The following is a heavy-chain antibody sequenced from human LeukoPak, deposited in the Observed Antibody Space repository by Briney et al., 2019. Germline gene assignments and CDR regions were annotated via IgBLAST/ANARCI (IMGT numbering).Heavy chain of an antibody. CDR1: GFTFSSYA. Sequence: GGSLRLSCSASGFTFSSYAMHWVRQAPGKGLEYVSAISSNGGSTYYADSVKGRFTISRDNSKNTLYLQMSSLRPEDTAVYYCVKDMAGTTRGFDYWGQGTLVTVSS. CDR3: VKDMAGTTRGFDY. CDR2: ISSNGGST. D-gene: IGHD1-1*01. V-gene: IGHV3-64D*06. J-gene: IGHJ4*02.